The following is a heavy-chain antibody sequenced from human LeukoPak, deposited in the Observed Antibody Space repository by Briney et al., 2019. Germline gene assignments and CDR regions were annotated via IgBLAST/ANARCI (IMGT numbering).Heavy chain of an antibody. CDR3: ARDLYSYNLDAEY. D-gene: IGHD5-18*01. V-gene: IGHV4-34*01. J-gene: IGHJ4*02. Sequence: SETLSLTCAVYGGSFSGYYWSWIRQPPGKGLEWIGSIYYSGITYYNPSLRSRVTMSIDTSNNQFSLMLSSVTAADTAVYYCARDLYSYNLDAEYWGQGTLVTVSS. CDR1: GGSFSGYY. CDR2: IYYSGIT.